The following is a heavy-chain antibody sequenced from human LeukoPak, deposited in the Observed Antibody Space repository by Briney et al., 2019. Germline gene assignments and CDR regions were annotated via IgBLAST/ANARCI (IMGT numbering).Heavy chain of an antibody. J-gene: IGHJ4*02. Sequence: PSETLSLTCTVSGGSISSSSYYWGWIRQPPGKGLEWIGSIYYSGSTYYNPSLKSRVTISVDTSKNQFSLKLSPVTAADTAVYYCARYRIAVAGTANWGQGTLVTVSS. V-gene: IGHV4-39*01. D-gene: IGHD6-19*01. CDR1: GGSISSSSYY. CDR3: ARYRIAVAGTAN. CDR2: IYYSGST.